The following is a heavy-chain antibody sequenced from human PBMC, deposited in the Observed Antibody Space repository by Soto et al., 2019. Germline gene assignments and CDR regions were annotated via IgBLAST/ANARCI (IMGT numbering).Heavy chain of an antibody. V-gene: IGHV4-31*03. D-gene: IGHD3-9*01. Sequence: PSETLSLTCTVSGGSISSGGYYWSWIRQHPGKGLEWIGYIYYSGSTYYNPSLKSRVTISVDTSKNQFSLKLSSVTAADTAVYYCARQVDDILTGSGGTYYFDYWGQGTLVTVSS. CDR3: ARQVDDILTGSGGTYYFDY. CDR1: GGSISSGGYY. CDR2: IYYSGST. J-gene: IGHJ4*02.